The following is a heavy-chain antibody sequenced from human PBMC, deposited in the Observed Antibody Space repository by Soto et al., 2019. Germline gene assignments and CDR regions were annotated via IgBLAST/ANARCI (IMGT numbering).Heavy chain of an antibody. J-gene: IGHJ4*02. V-gene: IGHV3-23*01. Sequence: EVQLLESGGGLVQPGGSLRLSCAASGFTFGSYAMSWVGQAPGKGLEWVSLISGTGDSSEYANSVKDRFTISRDYSKTTVFLQMNSLRAEDTAVYFCAKDNGNYGSGSFSHWGQGTLVTVSS. CDR1: GFTFGSYA. CDR2: ISGTGDSS. D-gene: IGHD3-10*01. CDR3: AKDNGNYGSGSFSH.